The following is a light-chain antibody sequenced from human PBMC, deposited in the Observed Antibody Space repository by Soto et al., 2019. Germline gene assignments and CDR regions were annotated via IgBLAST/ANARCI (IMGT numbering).Light chain of an antibody. CDR1: QSILYRSNSKNY. V-gene: IGKV4-1*01. Sequence: DIVMTQSPDSLPVSLGERATINCRSSQSILYRSNSKNYLAWYQQKPGQPPRLLIYWASTRESGVPDRFSGSGSGTDFTLTSSSLQAEDVAVYYCQQYYTGRTFGQGTKVEIK. CDR2: WAS. J-gene: IGKJ1*01. CDR3: QQYYTGRT.